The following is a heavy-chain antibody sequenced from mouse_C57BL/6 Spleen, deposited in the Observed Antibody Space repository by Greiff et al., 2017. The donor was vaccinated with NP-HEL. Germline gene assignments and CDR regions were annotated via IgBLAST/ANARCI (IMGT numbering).Heavy chain of an antibody. J-gene: IGHJ2*01. V-gene: IGHV14-2*01. CDR2: IDPEDGET. CDR3: ARGEKDFDY. Sequence: VQLQQSGAELVKPGASVKLSCTASGFNIKDYYMHWVKQRTEQGLEWIGRIDPEDGETKYAPNFQGKATITADTSSNTAYLQLSSLTSEDTAVYYCARGEKDFDYWGQGTTLTVSS. CDR1: GFNIKDYY.